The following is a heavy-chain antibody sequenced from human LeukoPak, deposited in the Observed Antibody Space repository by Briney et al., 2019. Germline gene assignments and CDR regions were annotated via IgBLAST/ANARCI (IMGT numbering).Heavy chain of an antibody. Sequence: PSETLSLTCTVSGYSISSGYYWGWIRQPPGKGLEWIGSIYHSGSTYYNPSLKSRVTISVDTSKNQFSLKLSSVTAADTAVYYCASSGGKGAFDIWGQGTMVTVSS. J-gene: IGHJ3*02. V-gene: IGHV4-38-2*02. CDR2: IYHSGST. D-gene: IGHD4-23*01. CDR3: ASSGGKGAFDI. CDR1: GYSISSGYY.